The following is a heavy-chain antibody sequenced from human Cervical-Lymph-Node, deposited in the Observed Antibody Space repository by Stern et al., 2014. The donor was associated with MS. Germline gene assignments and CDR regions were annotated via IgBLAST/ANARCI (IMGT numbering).Heavy chain of an antibody. CDR1: GGSVSSTNW. Sequence: QVQLQESGPGLVKPSGTLSLTCAVSGGSVSSTNWWSWVRQSPGKGLEWIGNIYHRGASNYRTSLRRRVSISLDNSKNPLPLHLTSGTAADTAVYYCARERQQYCNSEGCSYWYFDLWGRGTLVTVSS. J-gene: IGHJ2*01. D-gene: IGHD2/OR15-2a*01. V-gene: IGHV4-4*02. CDR3: ARERQQYCNSEGCSYWYFDL. CDR2: IYHRGAS.